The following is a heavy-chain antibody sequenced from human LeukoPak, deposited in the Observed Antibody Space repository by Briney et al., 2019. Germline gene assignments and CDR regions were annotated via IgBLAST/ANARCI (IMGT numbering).Heavy chain of an antibody. CDR3: ARDTSGYSRRDFDY. CDR2: ISISGGST. V-gene: IGHV3-23*01. J-gene: IGHJ4*02. CDR1: GFTFSSYA. D-gene: IGHD3-22*01. Sequence: PGGSLRLSCAASGFTFSSYAMSWVRQAPGKGLEWVSGISISGGSTSYADSVKGRFTISRDNAKNSLYLQMDSLRAEDTAVYYCARDTSGYSRRDFDYWGQGTLVTVSS.